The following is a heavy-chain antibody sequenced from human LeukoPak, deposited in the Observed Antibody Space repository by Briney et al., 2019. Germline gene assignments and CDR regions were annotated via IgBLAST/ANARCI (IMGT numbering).Heavy chain of an antibody. CDR1: GFTFSSYG. CDR3: AREPPSKSGPYFDY. Sequence: GGSLRLSCAASGFTFSSYGRHWVRQAPGKGLEGVAFIRYDGSNKYYADSVKGRFTISRDNSKNTLYLQMNSLRAEDTAVYYCAREPPSKSGPYFDYWGQGTLVTVSS. D-gene: IGHD3-10*01. V-gene: IGHV3-30*02. J-gene: IGHJ4*02. CDR2: IRYDGSNK.